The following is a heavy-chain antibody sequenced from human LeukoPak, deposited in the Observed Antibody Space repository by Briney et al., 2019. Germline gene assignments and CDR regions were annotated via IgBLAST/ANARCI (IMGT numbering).Heavy chain of an antibody. D-gene: IGHD6-19*01. J-gene: IGHJ4*02. Sequence: SETLSLTCTVSGGSISTYYWSWIRQPVGKGLEWIGYIYYNESTNYNLSVKSRVTISADTSKNQFSLKLRSVTAADTAVYYCARGRWLVNYWGQGTLVTVSS. CDR2: IYYNEST. V-gene: IGHV4-59*01. CDR3: ARGRWLVNY. CDR1: GGSISTYY.